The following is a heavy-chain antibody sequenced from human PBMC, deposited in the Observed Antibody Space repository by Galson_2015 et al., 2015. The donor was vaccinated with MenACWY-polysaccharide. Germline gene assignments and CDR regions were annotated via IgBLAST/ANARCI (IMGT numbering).Heavy chain of an antibody. CDR3: TKAGAKYCRGSSCYFNWFDP. D-gene: IGHD2-15*01. CDR2: INSDGRST. J-gene: IGHJ5*02. V-gene: IGHV3-74*01. Sequence: SLRLSCAASGFTFSGNWMHWVRQAPGKGLVWVSRINSDGRSTSYADSVKGRFTTSRDNAKNTLYLQMNSLSAEDTAVYYCTKAGAKYCRGSSCYFNWFDPWGQGTLVTVSS. CDR1: GFTFSGNW.